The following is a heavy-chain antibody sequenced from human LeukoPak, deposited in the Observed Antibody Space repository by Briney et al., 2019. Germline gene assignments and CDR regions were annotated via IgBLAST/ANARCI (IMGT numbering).Heavy chain of an antibody. Sequence: HSGGSLRLSCAASGFTFSSYAMSWVRQAPGKGLEWVSAISGSGGSTYYADSVKGRFTISRGNSKNTLYLQMNSLRAEDTAVYYCAKYGFGAPHWPWGQGTMVTVSS. CDR3: AKYGFGAPHWP. V-gene: IGHV3-23*01. J-gene: IGHJ3*01. CDR2: ISGSGGST. D-gene: IGHD3-10*01. CDR1: GFTFSSYA.